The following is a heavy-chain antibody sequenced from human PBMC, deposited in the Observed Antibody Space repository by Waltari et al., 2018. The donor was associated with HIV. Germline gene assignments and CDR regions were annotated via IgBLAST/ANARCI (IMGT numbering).Heavy chain of an antibody. Sequence: EVLLVESGGGLIQPGGSPRLSCVASGFTVSSNHMSWVRPAPGKGLEWVSVMFSGGGTYYADSVKGRFTISRDNSKNTVYLQMNSLRAEDTAVYFCARGSMMAARANYFFDYWGQGTLVTVSS. V-gene: IGHV3-53*01. CDR1: GFTVSSNH. D-gene: IGHD6-6*01. J-gene: IGHJ4*02. CDR3: ARGSMMAARANYFFDY. CDR2: MFSGGGT.